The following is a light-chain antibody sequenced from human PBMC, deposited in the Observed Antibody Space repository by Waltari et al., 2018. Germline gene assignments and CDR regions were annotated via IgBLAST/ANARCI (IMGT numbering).Light chain of an antibody. J-gene: IGLJ1*01. V-gene: IGLV1-44*01. Sequence: QSVLTQPPSASGTPGQRVTIHCSGGISNFGAHPVNRYLLVPGPAPKLLIYSHNQRPSGVPHRFSGSISGTSASLAISGLQAEDEADYYCSAWDDRLNGYVFGTGTKVTVL. CDR1: ISNFGAHP. CDR3: SAWDDRLNGYV. CDR2: SHN.